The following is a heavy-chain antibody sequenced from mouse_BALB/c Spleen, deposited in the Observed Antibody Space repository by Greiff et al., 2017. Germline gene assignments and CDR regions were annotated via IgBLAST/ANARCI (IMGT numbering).Heavy chain of an antibody. D-gene: IGHD1-1*02. CDR3: ARTMVGDAMDY. CDR2: ISSGSSTI. V-gene: IGHV5-17*02. Sequence: EVQLVESGGGLVQPGGSRKLSCAASGFTFSSFGMHWVRQAPEKGLEWVAYISSGSSTIYYADTVKGRFTISRDNPKNTLFLQMTSLRSEDTAMYYCARTMVGDAMDYWGQGTSVTVSS. CDR1: GFTFSSFG. J-gene: IGHJ4*01.